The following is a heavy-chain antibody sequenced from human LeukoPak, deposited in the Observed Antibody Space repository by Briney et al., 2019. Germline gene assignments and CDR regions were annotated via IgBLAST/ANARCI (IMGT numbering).Heavy chain of an antibody. CDR1: GFTVSSNY. V-gene: IGHV3-66*02. J-gene: IGHJ1*01. Sequence: VGSLRLSCAASGFTVSSNYRSWVRQAPGKGLEWVSVIYSGGSTYYADSVKGRFTISRDNSKNTLYLQMNSLRAEDTAVYYCARVTTVTTVGYWGQGTLVTVSS. D-gene: IGHD4-11*01. CDR2: IYSGGST. CDR3: ARVTTVTTVGY.